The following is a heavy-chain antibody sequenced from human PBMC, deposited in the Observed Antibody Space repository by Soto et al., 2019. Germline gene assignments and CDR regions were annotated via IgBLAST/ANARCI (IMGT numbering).Heavy chain of an antibody. V-gene: IGHV3-15*01. CDR3: TTLSYLYYDGMDV. Sequence: LRLSCEASGFTFSNAWMNWVRQGPGKGLEWLGRIKSKVDGGTADYGAATKGRFSISRDDLKNMLYLQMNSLKPDDTAVYYCTTLSYLYYDGMDVRGQGTTVTVSS. CDR1: GFTFSNAW. J-gene: IGHJ6*02. D-gene: IGHD2-2*01. CDR2: IKSKVDGGTA.